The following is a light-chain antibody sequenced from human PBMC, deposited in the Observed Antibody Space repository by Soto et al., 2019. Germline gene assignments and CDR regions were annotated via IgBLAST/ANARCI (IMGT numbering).Light chain of an antibody. CDR3: QQHGQLPIT. V-gene: IGKV1-27*01. CDR1: QGISNY. CDR2: AAS. Sequence: DIQMTQSSSSLSASVGDRVTINCRASQGISNYLAWYQQKPGKVPKLLIYAASTLQSGVPSRFSGSGSGTDFTLTISSLQPEDVAPYYCQQHGQLPITFCQGTLLEIK. J-gene: IGKJ5*01.